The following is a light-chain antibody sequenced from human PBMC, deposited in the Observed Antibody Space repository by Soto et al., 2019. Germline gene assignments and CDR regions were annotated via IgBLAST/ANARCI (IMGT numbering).Light chain of an antibody. J-gene: IGKJ4*01. CDR2: DAS. CDR1: QDIKNY. Sequence: DIPITQSPSSLSASVGDRVTITCQARQDIKNYLNWYQQKSGKAPKLLIYDASDLETGVPSRFSGSGSGTEFTFTINSLQPEDSATYYCQQYDTLPLTFGGGTKVEIK. V-gene: IGKV1-33*01. CDR3: QQYDTLPLT.